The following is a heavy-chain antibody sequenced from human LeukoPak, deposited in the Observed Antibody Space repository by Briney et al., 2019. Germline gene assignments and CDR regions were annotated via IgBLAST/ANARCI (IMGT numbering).Heavy chain of an antibody. J-gene: IGHJ6*02. CDR1: GGSISSYY. CDR3: ARHPRYGMDV. Sequence: SEALSLTCTVSGGSISSYYWSWIRQPPRKGLEWIGYIYYSGSTNYNPSLKSRVTISVDTSKNQFSLKLSSVTAADTAVYYCARHPRYGMDVWGQGTTVPVSS. CDR2: IYYSGST. V-gene: IGHV4-59*08.